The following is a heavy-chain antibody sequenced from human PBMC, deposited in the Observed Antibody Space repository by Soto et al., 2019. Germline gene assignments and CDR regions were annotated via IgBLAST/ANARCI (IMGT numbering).Heavy chain of an antibody. D-gene: IGHD3-22*01. V-gene: IGHV4-34*01. CDR2: INHSGST. J-gene: IGHJ4*02. Sequence: SETLSLTCAVYGGSFSGFYWTWIRQSPGKGLEWIGEINHSGSTNYNPSLKSRVTISVDTSKNQFSLKLRSVTAADTAVYYCERGINMIVAVKGDAPGQYYFDSWGQGTLVTVSS. CDR3: ERGINMIVAVKGDAPGQYYFDS. CDR1: GGSFSGFY.